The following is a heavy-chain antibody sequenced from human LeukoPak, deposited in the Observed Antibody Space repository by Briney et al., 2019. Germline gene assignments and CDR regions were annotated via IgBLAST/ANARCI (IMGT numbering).Heavy chain of an antibody. J-gene: IGHJ6*03. Sequence: GASVKVSCKASGGTFSSYAISWVRQAPGQGLEWMGGIIPIFGTANYAQKFQGRVTITADESTSTAYMELSSLRSEDTAVYYCARGPGGSGYPYYYYYYMDVWGKGTTVTVSS. D-gene: IGHD3-3*01. CDR1: GGTFSSYA. V-gene: IGHV1-69*13. CDR3: ARGPGGSGYPYYYYYYMDV. CDR2: IIPIFGTA.